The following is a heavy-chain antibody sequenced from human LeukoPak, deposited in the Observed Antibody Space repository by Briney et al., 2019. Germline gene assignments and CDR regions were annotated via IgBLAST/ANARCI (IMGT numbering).Heavy chain of an antibody. CDR2: INPNSGGT. J-gene: IGHJ4*02. V-gene: IGHV1-2*04. D-gene: IGHD5-12*01. CDR1: GYTFTGYY. CDR3: ARGGSGYSGYDPAYYFDY. Sequence: ASVKVSCKASGYTFTGYYMHWVRQAPGQGLEWMGWINPNSGGTNYAQKFQGWVTMTRDTSISTAYMELSRLRSDDTAVYYCARGGSGYSGYDPAYYFDYWGQGTLVTVSS.